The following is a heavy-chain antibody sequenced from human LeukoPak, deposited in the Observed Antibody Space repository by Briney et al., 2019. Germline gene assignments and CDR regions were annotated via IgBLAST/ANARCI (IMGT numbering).Heavy chain of an antibody. CDR2: IGSDSGRR. CDR1: VFTYIDYS. V-gene: IGHV3-48*01. Sequence: GWALRVSCVASVFTYIDYSMHAVRPARGKGVAGVSYIGSDSGRRNYADSVKGRFTISGDKAKNSLYLQMNSLRVEDTTVYYCARGYKYAFDNWGRGRLVIVSS. CDR3: ARGYKYAFDN. J-gene: IGHJ4*02. D-gene: IGHD5-24*01.